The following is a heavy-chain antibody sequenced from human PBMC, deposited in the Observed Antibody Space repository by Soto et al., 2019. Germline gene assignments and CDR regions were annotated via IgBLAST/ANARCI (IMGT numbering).Heavy chain of an antibody. CDR3: VKDRVPGAYGHYYGMDV. J-gene: IGHJ6*02. Sequence: SLRLSCRVSGFTFNNSGMHWVRQAPGKGLEWMAVISYDGSEKHYADFMKGRLTISRDNSKNTLHLQMNSLRAEDTAIYYCVKDRVPGAYGHYYGMDVWGQGTTVTVSS. D-gene: IGHD5-12*01. CDR2: ISYDGSEK. V-gene: IGHV3-30*18. CDR1: GFTFNNSG.